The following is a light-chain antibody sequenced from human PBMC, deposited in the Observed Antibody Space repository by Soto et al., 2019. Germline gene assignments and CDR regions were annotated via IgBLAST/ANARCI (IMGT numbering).Light chain of an antibody. CDR2: GAS. J-gene: IGKJ2*01. Sequence: EIVMTQSPATLSVSPGERATLSCRASQSVSSNLAWYQQKPDQAPRLLIYGASTRATGIPARFSGSGSGTEFTLTISSLQSEDFAVYYCQQYNNWPHTFGQGTKLEI. V-gene: IGKV3-15*01. CDR3: QQYNNWPHT. CDR1: QSVSSN.